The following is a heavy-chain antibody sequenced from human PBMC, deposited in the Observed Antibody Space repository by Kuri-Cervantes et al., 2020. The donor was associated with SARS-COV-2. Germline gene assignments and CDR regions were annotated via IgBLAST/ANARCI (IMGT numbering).Heavy chain of an antibody. V-gene: IGHV4-34*01. Sequence: ESLKISCAASGFTFSSYSMNWVRQAPGKGLEWIAEINDSGGTDYNPSLQSRVTMSADTSQKQFSLRLTSVTAADTAVYYCARGVIPDRPRDRVFGGSISKSSPHYFGMDVWGQGTTVTVSS. CDR1: GFTFSSYS. CDR3: ARGVIPDRPRDRVFGGSISKSSPHYFGMDV. CDR2: INDSGGT. J-gene: IGHJ6*02. D-gene: IGHD3-3*02.